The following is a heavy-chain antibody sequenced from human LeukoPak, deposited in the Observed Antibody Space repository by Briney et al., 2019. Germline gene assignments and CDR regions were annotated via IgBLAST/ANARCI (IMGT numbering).Heavy chain of an antibody. V-gene: IGHV1-2*02. CDR1: GCTFTGYY. CDR3: ARVEVTRHNWFDP. J-gene: IGHJ5*02. CDR2: INPNSGGT. D-gene: IGHD4-17*01. Sequence: GASVKVSCKASGCTFTGYYMHWVRQAPGQGLEWMGWINPNSGGTNYAQKFQGRVTMTRDTSISTAYMELSRLRSDDTAVYYCARVEVTRHNWFDPWGQGTLVTVSS.